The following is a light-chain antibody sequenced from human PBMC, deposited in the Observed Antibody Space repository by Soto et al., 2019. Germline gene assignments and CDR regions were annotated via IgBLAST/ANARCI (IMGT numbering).Light chain of an antibody. Sequence: EIVLTQSPGTLSLSPGERATLSCRASQSVSSSYLAWYQQKPGQAPRLLIYGTSSRATGIPDRFSSSGSGTDFTLTISRLKPEDFAVYYCQQYGSSPLVTFGQGTRLEIK. J-gene: IGKJ5*01. CDR3: QQYGSSPLVT. V-gene: IGKV3-20*01. CDR2: GTS. CDR1: QSVSSSY.